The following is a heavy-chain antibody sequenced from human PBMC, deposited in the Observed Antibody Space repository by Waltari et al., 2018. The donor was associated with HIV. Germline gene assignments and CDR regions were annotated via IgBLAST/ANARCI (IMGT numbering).Heavy chain of an antibody. Sequence: EVQLAESGGVLVQPGGSLTVSCEVSGVAFSRYWMSWVRQAPGKGPEWVANINENGDEKYHVDSMKGRFVISRDNTKQSLYLEMKNLRVEDTAVYYCVRGSGSFWGQGTLVTVSS. CDR2: INENGDEK. CDR3: VRGSGSF. CDR1: GVAFSRYW. V-gene: IGHV3-7*04. D-gene: IGHD2-15*01. J-gene: IGHJ4*02.